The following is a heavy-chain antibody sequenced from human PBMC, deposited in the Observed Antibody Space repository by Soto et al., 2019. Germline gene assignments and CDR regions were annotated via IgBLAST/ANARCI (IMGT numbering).Heavy chain of an antibody. D-gene: IGHD5-18*01. CDR1: GFTFSSYG. CDR3: AGGVAMVS. J-gene: IGHJ4*02. V-gene: IGHV3-30*03. CDR2: ISYDGSNK. Sequence: QVQLVEPGGGVVQPGRSLRLSCAASGFTFSSYGMHWVRQAPGKGLEWVAVISYDGSNKYYADSVKGRFTISRDNSKNTLYLQMNSLRAEDTAVYYCAGGVAMVSWGQGTLVTVSS.